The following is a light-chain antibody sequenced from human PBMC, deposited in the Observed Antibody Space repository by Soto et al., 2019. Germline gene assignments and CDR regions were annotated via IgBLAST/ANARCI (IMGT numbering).Light chain of an antibody. V-gene: IGKV1-5*01. J-gene: IGKJ4*01. CDR2: DAS. CDR1: QSISTW. Sequence: DIQTTQSPSTLSAPVGDRVTITCRASQSISTWLAWYQQKPGKAPKLLIYDASSLESGVPSRFSGSGSGTEFTLTISSLQPDDFATYYCQQYNSYSPTFGGGTKVDIK. CDR3: QQYNSYSPT.